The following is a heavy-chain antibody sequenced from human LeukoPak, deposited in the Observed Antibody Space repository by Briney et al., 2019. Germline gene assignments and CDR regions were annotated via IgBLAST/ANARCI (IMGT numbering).Heavy chain of an antibody. CDR1: GGTFSSYA. CDR2: IIPILGIA. J-gene: IGHJ4*02. D-gene: IGHD6-19*01. V-gene: IGHV1-69*04. CDR3: ARERSYSSGPHFDY. Sequence: GASVKVSCKASGGTFSSYAISWVRQAPGQGLEWMGRIIPILGIANYAQKFQGRVTITADKSTSTAYMELSSLRSEDTAVYYCARERSYSSGPHFDYWGQGTLVTVSS.